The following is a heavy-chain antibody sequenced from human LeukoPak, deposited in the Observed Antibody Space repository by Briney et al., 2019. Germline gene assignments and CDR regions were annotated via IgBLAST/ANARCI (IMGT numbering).Heavy chain of an antibody. CDR1: GFTFSSYG. Sequence: GGSLRLSCAASGFTFSSYGMHWVRQAPGKGLEWVAVIWYDGSNKYYADSVKGRLTISGDNSKNTLYLQMNSLRAEDTAVYYCARVSSPLYYYYGMDVWGQGTTVTVSS. CDR2: IWYDGSNK. CDR3: ARVSSPLYYYYGMDV. J-gene: IGHJ6*02. V-gene: IGHV3-33*01.